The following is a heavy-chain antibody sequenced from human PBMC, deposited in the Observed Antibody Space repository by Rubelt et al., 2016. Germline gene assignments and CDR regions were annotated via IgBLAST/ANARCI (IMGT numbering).Heavy chain of an antibody. V-gene: IGHV4-39*07. J-gene: IGHJ6*02. CDR3: ARDRVLLWFGKVGMDV. Sequence: QLQLQESGPGLLKASETLSLTCTVSGDSVSSSSNYWDWIRQPPGKGLEWIGEINHSGSTNYNPSLKSRVTRSVDTAKNQFSLKLSSVTAADTAVYYCARDRVLLWFGKVGMDVWGQGTTVTVSS. CDR1: GDSVSSSSNY. CDR2: INHSGST. D-gene: IGHD3-10*01.